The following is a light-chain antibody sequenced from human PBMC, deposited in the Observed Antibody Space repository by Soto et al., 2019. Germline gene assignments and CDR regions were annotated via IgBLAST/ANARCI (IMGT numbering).Light chain of an antibody. Sequence: EIVLTQSPATLRLSPGESATLSCRASHSISSSYLTWYQQRPGQPPRLLINRAFRRATGIPDRFSTSGSGTNFILTISRLVPEDFVVYYCQQYDSSSPYTFGQGTKLEIK. V-gene: IGKV3-20*01. J-gene: IGKJ2*01. CDR3: QQYDSSSPYT. CDR2: RAF. CDR1: HSISSSY.